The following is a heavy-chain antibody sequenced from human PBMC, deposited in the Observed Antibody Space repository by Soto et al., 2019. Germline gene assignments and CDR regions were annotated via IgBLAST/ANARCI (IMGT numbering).Heavy chain of an antibody. V-gene: IGHV3-11*01. Sequence: GRSLRLSCAASGFTFIDYYMSWILQAPGKGLEWVSYISSSGSTIYYADSVKGRFTISRDNAKNSLYLQMDSLRAEDTAVYYCAREAYDSSRDDAFDIWGQGTMVTVSS. CDR1: GFTFIDYY. CDR3: AREAYDSSRDDAFDI. CDR2: ISSSGSTI. J-gene: IGHJ3*02. D-gene: IGHD3-22*01.